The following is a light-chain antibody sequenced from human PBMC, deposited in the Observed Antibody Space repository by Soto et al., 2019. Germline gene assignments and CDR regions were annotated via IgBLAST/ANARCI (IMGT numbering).Light chain of an antibody. J-gene: IGKJ3*01. Sequence: DIPMTQSPSSLSASVGDSVTIACRASQAISNYLAWYQQKPGKVPKLLIYAASTLQSGVPSRFSGSGSGTDFTLTISSLQPEDVATYYCQRYDSAQGFTFGPGTKVDI. V-gene: IGKV1-27*01. CDR3: QRYDSAQGFT. CDR1: QAISNY. CDR2: AAS.